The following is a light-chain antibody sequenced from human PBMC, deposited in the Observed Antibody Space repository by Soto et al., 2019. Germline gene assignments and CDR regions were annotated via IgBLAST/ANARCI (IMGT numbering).Light chain of an antibody. CDR1: SSDVGKYDR. V-gene: IGLV2-18*02. Sequence: QSARNQPPSVSGSPGQSVTISCTGTSSDVGKYDRVSWYQQPPGTAPKLIIYEVTNRPSGVPARFSGSKSGNTASLTISGLQAEDEADYYCSSYTSTSRYVFGAGTKVTVL. J-gene: IGLJ1*01. CDR3: SSYTSTSRYV. CDR2: EVT.